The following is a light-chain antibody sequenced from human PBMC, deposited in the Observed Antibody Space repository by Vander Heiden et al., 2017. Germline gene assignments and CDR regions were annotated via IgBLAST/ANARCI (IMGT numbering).Light chain of an antibody. CDR3: QQYGSSLYT. J-gene: IGKJ2*01. V-gene: IGKV3-20*01. CDR2: GAS. Sequence: EIVLTHSPGTLSLSPGERATLSCRAGQSVSSSYLAWYQQKPGQAPRLLIDGASSRATGIPDRFSGSGSGTDFTLTISRLEPEDFAVYYCQQYGSSLYTFGQGTKLEIK. CDR1: QSVSSSY.